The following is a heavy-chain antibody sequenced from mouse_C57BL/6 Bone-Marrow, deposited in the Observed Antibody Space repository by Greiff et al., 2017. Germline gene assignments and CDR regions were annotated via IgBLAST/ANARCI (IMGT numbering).Heavy chain of an antibody. CDR2: IYPRSGNT. CDR3: ARAKSIGYFDY. D-gene: IGHD1-3*01. V-gene: IGHV1-81*01. Sequence: QVQVKESGAELARPGASLKLSCKASGYTFTSYGISWVQQRTGQGLEWIGEIYPRSGNTYYNEKFKGKGPLTADKSSSTAYMELRSMTSEYSAVYFCARAKSIGYFDYWGQGTTLTVSS. J-gene: IGHJ2*01. CDR1: GYTFTSYG.